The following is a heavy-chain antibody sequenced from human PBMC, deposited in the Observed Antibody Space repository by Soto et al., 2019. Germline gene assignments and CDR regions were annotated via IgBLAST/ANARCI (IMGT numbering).Heavy chain of an antibody. CDR2: IYYSGST. V-gene: IGHV4-59*01. D-gene: IGHD2-15*01. CDR1: GGSIISYY. Sequence: PSVPLSVTCTVAGGSIISYYWSWIRQPPGKGLEWIGYIYYSGSTNYNPSLKSRVTISVDTSKNQFSLKLSSVTAADTAVHYCARDGCSGGSCYGWFDPWGQGTLVTVS. CDR3: ARDGCSGGSCYGWFDP. J-gene: IGHJ5*02.